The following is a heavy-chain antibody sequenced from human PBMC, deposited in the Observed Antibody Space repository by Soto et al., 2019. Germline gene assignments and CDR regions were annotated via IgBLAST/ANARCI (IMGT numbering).Heavy chain of an antibody. CDR3: ARDRGWLPPSYYYGMDV. D-gene: IGHD5-12*01. Sequence: QVQLQESGPGLVKPSETLSLTCTVSSGSVSSGSYYWSWIRQPPGEGLEWIGNIYYSRSTNYNPSLKSRVTITVDSSKNQFSLKLSSVTAADTAVYYCARDRGWLPPSYYYGMDVWGQGTTVTVSS. V-gene: IGHV4-61*01. CDR2: IYYSRST. CDR1: SGSVSSGSYY. J-gene: IGHJ6*02.